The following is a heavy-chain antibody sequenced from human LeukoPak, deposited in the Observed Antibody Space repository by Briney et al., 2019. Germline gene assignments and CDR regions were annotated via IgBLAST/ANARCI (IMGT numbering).Heavy chain of an antibody. CDR3: ARTMTTLPTHGELDL. Sequence: ASVKVSCKASGYTFTSYGISWVRQAPGQGLEWMGRISTKTGDSVYAQKFQGRVSMTTDTSTSTAYLELRSLSSDDTAVYYCARTMTTLPTHGELDLWGQGTQVTVSS. CDR2: ISTKTGDS. J-gene: IGHJ5*02. D-gene: IGHD4-17*01. V-gene: IGHV1-18*01. CDR1: GYTFTSYG.